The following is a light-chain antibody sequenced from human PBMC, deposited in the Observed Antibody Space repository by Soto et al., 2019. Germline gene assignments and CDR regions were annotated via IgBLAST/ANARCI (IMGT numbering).Light chain of an antibody. CDR3: QQLNSYPLN. CDR1: QGISSY. J-gene: IGKJ4*01. CDR2: AAS. Sequence: DIQLTPSPSFLSASVGDRVTITCRASQGISSYLAWYQQKPGKAPKLLIYAASTLQSGVPSRFSGSGSGTEFTLTISSLQPEDFATYYCQQLNSYPLNCGGGTKGDIK. V-gene: IGKV1-9*01.